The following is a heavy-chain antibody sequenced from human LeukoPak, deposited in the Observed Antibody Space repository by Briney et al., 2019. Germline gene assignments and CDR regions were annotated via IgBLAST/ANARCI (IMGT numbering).Heavy chain of an antibody. D-gene: IGHD2-2*01. CDR1: GFTFSSCS. V-gene: IGHV3-21*01. CDR3: ARFPQLPQNVDY. CDR2: ISSSSSYI. Sequence: GGSLRLSCAASGFTFSSCSMNWVRQAPGKGLEWVSSISSSSSYIYYADSVKGRFTISRDNAKNSLYLQMNSLRAEDTAVYYCARFPQLPQNVDYWGQGTLVTVSS. J-gene: IGHJ4*02.